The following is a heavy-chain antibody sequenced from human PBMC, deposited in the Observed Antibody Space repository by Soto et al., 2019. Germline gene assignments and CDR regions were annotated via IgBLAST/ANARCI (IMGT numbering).Heavy chain of an antibody. V-gene: IGHV1-3*01. Sequence: ASVKVSCKASGYTFTNYAMHWVRQAPGQRLEWMGWINAGNGNTKYSQKFQGRVTMTRDTSTSTAYMELRSLRSDDTAVYYCARAIVIIPATVRGSFWFDPWGQGTLVTVSS. J-gene: IGHJ5*02. CDR1: GYTFTNYA. D-gene: IGHD2-2*01. CDR3: ARAIVIIPATVRGSFWFDP. CDR2: INAGNGNT.